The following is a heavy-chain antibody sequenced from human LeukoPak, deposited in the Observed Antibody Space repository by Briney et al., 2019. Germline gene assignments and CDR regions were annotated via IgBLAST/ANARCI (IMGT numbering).Heavy chain of an antibody. Sequence: GGSLRLSCAASGFYFANYAMSWVRQAPGKGLEWVANIKQDGSEKYYVDSVKGRFTISRDNAKNSLYLQMNSLRAEDTAVYYCARDEWELRLLKASYYYYYMDVWGKGTTVTISS. CDR3: ARDEWELRLLKASYYYYYMDV. CDR1: GFYFANYA. D-gene: IGHD1-26*01. CDR2: IKQDGSEK. V-gene: IGHV3-7*01. J-gene: IGHJ6*03.